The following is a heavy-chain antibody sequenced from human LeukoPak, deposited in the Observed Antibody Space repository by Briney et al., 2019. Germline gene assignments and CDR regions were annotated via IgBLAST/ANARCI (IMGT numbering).Heavy chain of an antibody. CDR2: IYYSGNT. D-gene: IGHD2/OR15-2a*01. V-gene: IGHV4-59*08. Sequence: SETLSLTCTVSGGSKCSYYSSWIRQPPGKGLEYIGYIYYSGNTNSNPSLNSRVTISVDTSKNQFSLKLSSVTAADTAVYYCARRGSGASLEYFSPLWPRDTLVTVSS. J-gene: IGHJ2*01. CDR1: GGSKCSYY. CDR3: ARRGSGASLEYFSPL.